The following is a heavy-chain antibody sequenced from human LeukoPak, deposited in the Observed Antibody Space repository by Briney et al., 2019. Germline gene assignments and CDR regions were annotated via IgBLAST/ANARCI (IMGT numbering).Heavy chain of an antibody. Sequence: GGSLRLSCTTSGFSFSIYAMNWVRQAPGQGLEWVSIIIGTTHTEYAESVKGRFAVSRDNAKNMLYLQVNSLRAEDTAVYYCATQQGGNPAYWGQGTLVTVSS. V-gene: IGHV3-23*01. CDR2: IIGTTHT. J-gene: IGHJ4*02. CDR1: GFSFSIYA. D-gene: IGHD1-14*01. CDR3: ATQQGGNPAY.